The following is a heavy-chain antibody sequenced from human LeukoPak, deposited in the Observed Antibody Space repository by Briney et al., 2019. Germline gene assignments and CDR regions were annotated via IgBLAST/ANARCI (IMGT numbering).Heavy chain of an antibody. J-gene: IGHJ1*01. V-gene: IGHV4-38-2*02. CDR1: GYSISSGYY. Sequence: SETLSLTCTVSGYSISSGYYWGWIRQPPGKGLEWIGYIYHSGSTYYNPSLKSRVTISVDKSKNQFSLKMNSVTAAGTAVYYCARVSPEFCSSTSCPDGAEYFQHWGQGTLVTVSS. D-gene: IGHD2-2*01. CDR3: ARVSPEFCSSTSCPDGAEYFQH. CDR2: IYHSGST.